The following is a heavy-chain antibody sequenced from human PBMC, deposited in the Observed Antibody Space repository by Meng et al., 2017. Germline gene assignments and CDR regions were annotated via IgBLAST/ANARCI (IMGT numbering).Heavy chain of an antibody. CDR2: ISSSGSTI. V-gene: IGHV3-48*03. CDR1: GFTFSSYE. D-gene: IGHD6-13*01. J-gene: IGHJ3*02. Sequence: GESLKISCAASGFTFSSYEMNWVRQAPGKGLEWVSYISSSGSTIYYADSVKGRFTISRDNAKNSLYLQMNSLRAEDTAVYYCARGLSSSWYEGAFDIWGQGKRVTGSS. CDR3: ARGLSSSWYEGAFDI.